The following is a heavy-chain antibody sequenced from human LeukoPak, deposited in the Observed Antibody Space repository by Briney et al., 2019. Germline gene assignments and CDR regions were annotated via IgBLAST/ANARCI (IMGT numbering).Heavy chain of an antibody. Sequence: GASVKVSCKVSGYTFTSYGISWVRQAPGQGLEWMGWISAYNGNTNYAQKLQGRVTMTTDTSTSTAYMELRSLRSDDTAVYYCASVWRAHNAFDIWGQGTMVTVSS. CDR3: ASVWRAHNAFDI. V-gene: IGHV1-18*01. J-gene: IGHJ3*02. CDR1: GYTFTSYG. CDR2: ISAYNGNT. D-gene: IGHD2-8*01.